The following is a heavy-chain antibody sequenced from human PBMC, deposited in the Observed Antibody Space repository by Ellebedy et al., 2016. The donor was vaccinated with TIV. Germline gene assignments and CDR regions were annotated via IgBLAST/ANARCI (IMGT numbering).Heavy chain of an antibody. CDR1: GGTFSSYG. J-gene: IGHJ4*02. CDR3: ATDSRYSYGYRFNF. Sequence: ASVKVSCKASGGTFSSYGINWVRQAPGQGLEWMGRIIPILGRPDYAQNFQGRVTINADKSTGTPYLELSTLRSEDTAVYYCATDSRYSYGYRFNFWGQGTLVIVSS. V-gene: IGHV1-69*04. D-gene: IGHD5-18*01. CDR2: IIPILGRP.